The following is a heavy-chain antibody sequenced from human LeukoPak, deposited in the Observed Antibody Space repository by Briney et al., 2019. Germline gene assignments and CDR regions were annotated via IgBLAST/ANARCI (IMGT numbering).Heavy chain of an antibody. CDR1: GGSISSSSYY. J-gene: IGHJ4*02. D-gene: IGHD3-10*01. CDR3: ARHVSVTMVRGVIIDY. Sequence: PSETLSLTCTVSGGSISSSSYYWGWIRQPPGKGLEWIGSIYYSGSTNYNPSLKSRVTMSVDTSKNQFSLKLSSVTAADTAVYYCARHVSVTMVRGVIIDYWGQGTLVTDSS. V-gene: IGHV4-39*01. CDR2: IYYSGST.